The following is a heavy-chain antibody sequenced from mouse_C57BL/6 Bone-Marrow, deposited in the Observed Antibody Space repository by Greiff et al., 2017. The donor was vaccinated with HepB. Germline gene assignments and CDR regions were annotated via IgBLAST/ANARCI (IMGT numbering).Heavy chain of an antibody. V-gene: IGHV1-12*01. J-gene: IGHJ2*01. CDR1: GYTFTSYN. CDR3: ARDRYYYGSSYFDY. D-gene: IGHD1-1*01. Sequence: LQESGAELVRPGASVKMSCKASGYTFTSYNMHWVKQTPRQGLEWIGAIYPGNGDTSYNQKFKGKATLTVDKSSSTAYMQLSSLTSEDSAVYFCARDRYYYGSSYFDYWGQGTTLTVSS. CDR2: IYPGNGDT.